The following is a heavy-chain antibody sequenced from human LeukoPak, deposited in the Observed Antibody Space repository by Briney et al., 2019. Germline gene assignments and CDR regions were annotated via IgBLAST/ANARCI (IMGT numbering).Heavy chain of an antibody. V-gene: IGHV1-2*02. D-gene: IGHD6-19*01. CDR1: GYTFSSYY. J-gene: IGHJ4*02. Sequence: ASVKVSCKTSGYTFSSYYISWVRQAPGQGLEWMGWINPNSGGTNYAQKFRGRVTMTRDTSISTAYMELSRLRSDDTAVYYCARMKQWLVVDYWGQGTLVTVSS. CDR3: ARMKQWLVVDY. CDR2: INPNSGGT.